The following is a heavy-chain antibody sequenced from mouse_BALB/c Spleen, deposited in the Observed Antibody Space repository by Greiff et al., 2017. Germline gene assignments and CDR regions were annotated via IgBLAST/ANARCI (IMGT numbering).Heavy chain of an antibody. J-gene: IGHJ4*01. Sequence: EVQGVESGGGLVKPGGSLKLSCAASGFTFSSYAMSWVRQSPEKRLEWVAEISSGGSYTYYPDTVTGRFTISRDNAKNTLYLEMSSLRSEDTAMYYCARDRDSSGYYAMDYWGQGTSVTVSS. V-gene: IGHV5-9-4*01. D-gene: IGHD3-2*01. CDR3: ARDRDSSGYYAMDY. CDR2: ISSGGSYT. CDR1: GFTFSSYA.